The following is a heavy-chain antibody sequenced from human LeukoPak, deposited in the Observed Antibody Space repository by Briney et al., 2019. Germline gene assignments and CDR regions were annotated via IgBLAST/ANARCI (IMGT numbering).Heavy chain of an antibody. D-gene: IGHD1-1*01. Sequence: GGSLRLSCAASGLTFNNYVMSWVRQAPGKGLEWVSGIDYSGGATNYADSVQGRFTVSRDNSKNTLYLQMNSLRAEDTAVYYCATDYSLEPSIDYWGQGTLVTVSS. CDR1: GLTFNNYV. CDR2: IDYSGGAT. V-gene: IGHV3-23*01. J-gene: IGHJ4*02. CDR3: ATDYSLEPSIDY.